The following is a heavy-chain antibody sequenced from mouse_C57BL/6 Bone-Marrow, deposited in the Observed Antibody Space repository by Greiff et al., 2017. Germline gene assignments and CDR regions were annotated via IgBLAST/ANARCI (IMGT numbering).Heavy chain of an antibody. CDR2: ISDGGSYT. J-gene: IGHJ2*01. CDR1: GFTFSSYA. V-gene: IGHV5-4*01. D-gene: IGHD2-5*01. Sequence: EVQRVESGGGLVKPGGSLKLSCAASGFTFSSYAMSWVRQTPEKRLEWVATISDGGSYTYYPDNVKGRFTITRDNAKNNLYLQMSHLKSEDTAMYYCARDPHYYSNNDYWGQGTTLTVSS. CDR3: ARDPHYYSNNDY.